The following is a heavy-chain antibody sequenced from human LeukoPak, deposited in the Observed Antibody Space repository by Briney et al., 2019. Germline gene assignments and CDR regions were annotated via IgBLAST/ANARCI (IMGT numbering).Heavy chain of an antibody. CDR3: ARGWLQSFY. J-gene: IGHJ4*02. D-gene: IGHD5-24*01. Sequence: TGGSLTLSCAASGFTVSSNYMTWVRQAPGKGLEWVSVIYSGGSTYYADSVKGRFTISRDNSKNTLYLQINSLRAVDTAVYYCARGWLQSFYWGQGTLVTVSS. CDR2: IYSGGST. CDR1: GFTVSSNY. V-gene: IGHV3-66*01.